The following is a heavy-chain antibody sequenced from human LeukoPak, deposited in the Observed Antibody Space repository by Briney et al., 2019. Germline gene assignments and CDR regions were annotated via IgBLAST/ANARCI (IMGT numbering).Heavy chain of an antibody. CDR2: ISYDGSNK. CDR1: GFTFSSYA. D-gene: IGHD5-12*01. V-gene: IGHV3-30-3*01. J-gene: IGHJ4*02. CDR3: ARDGPRNRKDIVATTFDY. Sequence: PGGSLRLSCAASGFTFSSYAMHWVRQAPGKGLEWVAVISYDGSNKYYADSVKGRFTISRDNSKNTLYLQMNSLRAEDTAVYYCARDGPRNRKDIVATTFDYWGQGTLVTVSS.